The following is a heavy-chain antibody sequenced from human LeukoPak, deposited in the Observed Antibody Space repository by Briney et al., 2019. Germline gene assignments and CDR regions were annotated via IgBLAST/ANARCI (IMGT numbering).Heavy chain of an antibody. CDR3: VRSLPGTLLRGYGMDV. J-gene: IGHJ6*02. D-gene: IGHD3-10*01. Sequence: GASLKISSKTSGYTFTSYWIGWVRQPPGKGQECMGVIFPRDSDVRYRPSFQGQVTISADTSTNTAYLHRGSLKASDSAMYYCVRSLPGTLLRGYGMDVWGPGTTVTVS. CDR2: IFPRDSDV. CDR1: GYTFTSYW. V-gene: IGHV5-51*01.